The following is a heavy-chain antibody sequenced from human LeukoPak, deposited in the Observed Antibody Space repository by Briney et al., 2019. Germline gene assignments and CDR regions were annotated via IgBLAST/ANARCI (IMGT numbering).Heavy chain of an antibody. Sequence: SETLSLTCAVYGGSFSGYYWSWIRQPPGKGLEWIGEINHSGSTNYNPSLKSRVTISVDTSKNQFSLKLSSVTAADTAVYYCASSPYYDSSGYYLASFYYWGQGTLVTDSS. V-gene: IGHV4-34*01. CDR3: ASSPYYDSSGYYLASFYY. CDR2: INHSGST. CDR1: GGSFSGYY. D-gene: IGHD3-22*01. J-gene: IGHJ4*02.